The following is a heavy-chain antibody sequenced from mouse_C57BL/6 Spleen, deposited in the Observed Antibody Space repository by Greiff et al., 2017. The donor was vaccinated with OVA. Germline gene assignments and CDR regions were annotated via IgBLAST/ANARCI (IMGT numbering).Heavy chain of an antibody. J-gene: IGHJ3*01. V-gene: IGHV1-82*01. CDR2: IYPGDGDT. D-gene: IGHD2-4*01. CDR3: ARSEDYDKAWFAY. Sequence: QVQLKESGPELVKPGASVKISCKASGYAFSSSWLNWVKQRPGKGLEWIGRIYPGDGDTNYNGKFKGKATLTADKSSSTAYMQLSSLTSEDSAVYFCARSEDYDKAWFAYWGQGTLVTVSA. CDR1: GYAFSSSW.